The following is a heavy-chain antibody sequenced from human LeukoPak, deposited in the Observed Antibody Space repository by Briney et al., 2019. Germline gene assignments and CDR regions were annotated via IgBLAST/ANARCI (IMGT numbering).Heavy chain of an antibody. D-gene: IGHD2-15*01. CDR2: INHSGST. CDR3: ARGDCSGGSCYSGSGAFDI. Sequence: SETLSLTCAVYGGSFSGYYWSWIRQPPGKGLEWIGEINHSGSTNYNPSLKSRVTISVDTSKSQFSLKLSSVTAADTAVYYCARGDCSGGSCYSGSGAFDIWGQGTMVTVSS. CDR1: GGSFSGYY. J-gene: IGHJ3*02. V-gene: IGHV4-34*01.